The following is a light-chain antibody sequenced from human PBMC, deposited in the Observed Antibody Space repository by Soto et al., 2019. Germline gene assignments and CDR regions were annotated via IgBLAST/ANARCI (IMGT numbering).Light chain of an antibody. CDR3: QQYGSSLPIT. V-gene: IGKV3-20*01. CDR2: GAS. J-gene: IGKJ5*01. Sequence: EIVLTQSPGTLSLSPGERATLSCRASQSNSSTYLAWYQQKPGQAPRLLIYGASSRATGIPDRFSGSGSGTDFTLTISRLEPEDFAVYYCQQYGSSLPITFGQGTRLEIK. CDR1: QSNSSTY.